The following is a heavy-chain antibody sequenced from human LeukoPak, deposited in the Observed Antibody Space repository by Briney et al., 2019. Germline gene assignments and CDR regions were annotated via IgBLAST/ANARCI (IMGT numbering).Heavy chain of an antibody. CDR2: IWYDGSNK. V-gene: IGHV3-33*01. Sequence: GGSLRLSCAASGFTFSSYGMHWVRQAPGKGLEWVAVIWYDGSNKYYADSVKGRFTISRDNSKNTLYLQMNSLRAEDTAVYYCAHGDEGSRPVDAFDIWGQGTMVTVSS. D-gene: IGHD5-24*01. J-gene: IGHJ3*02. CDR1: GFTFSSYG. CDR3: AHGDEGSRPVDAFDI.